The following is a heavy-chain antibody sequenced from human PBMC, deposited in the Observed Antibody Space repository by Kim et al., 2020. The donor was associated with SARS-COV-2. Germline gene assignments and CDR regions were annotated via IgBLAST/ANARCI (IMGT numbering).Heavy chain of an antibody. CDR2: VHYRGST. CDR1: GGSVGSGNPY. CDR3: ARDGAMCTSTICYFDP. J-gene: IGHJ5*02. D-gene: IGHD2-8*01. Sequence: SETLSLTCTVSGGSVGSGNPYWHWIRQPPGKGLEWIAYVHYRGSTNYNPSLKSRVTISLDTSKDQFSLKLSSVTAADTAIYYCARDGAMCTSTICYFDP. V-gene: IGHV4-61*01.